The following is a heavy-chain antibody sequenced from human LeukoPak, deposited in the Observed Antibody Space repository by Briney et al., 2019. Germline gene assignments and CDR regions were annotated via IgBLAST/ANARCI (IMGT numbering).Heavy chain of an antibody. CDR2: IRYDGSNK. Sequence: GGSLRLSCAASGFTFSSYGMHWVRQAPGKGLEWVAFIRYDGSNKYYADSVKGRFTISRDNSKNTLYLQMNSLRAEDTAVYYCARGEYSSFNYYFDYWGQGTLVTVSS. CDR1: GFTFSSYG. V-gene: IGHV3-30*02. J-gene: IGHJ4*02. CDR3: ARGEYSSFNYYFDY. D-gene: IGHD6-6*01.